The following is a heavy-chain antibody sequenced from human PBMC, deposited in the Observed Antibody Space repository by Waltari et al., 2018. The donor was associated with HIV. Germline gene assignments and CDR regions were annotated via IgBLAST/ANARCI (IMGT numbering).Heavy chain of an antibody. Sequence: QLQLQESGSGLVKPSQTLSLTCAVSGGSISSGGYSWSWIRQPPGKGLEWIGYIYHSGSTYYNPSLKSRVTISVDRSKNQFSLKLSSVTAADTAVYYCATRYSYGGGWFDPWGQGTLVTVSS. V-gene: IGHV4-30-2*01. CDR1: GGSISSGGYS. D-gene: IGHD5-18*01. CDR3: ATRYSYGGGWFDP. CDR2: IYHSGST. J-gene: IGHJ5*02.